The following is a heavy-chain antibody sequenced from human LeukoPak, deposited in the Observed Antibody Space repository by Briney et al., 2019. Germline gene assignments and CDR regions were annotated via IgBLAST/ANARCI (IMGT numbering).Heavy chain of an antibody. Sequence: SESLSLTCAASGWSFSGYYLSWIRQPPGKGLEWIAQINHSGSTNYNPSLKSGVIITVNTSTNKSSLKLISGTATDTAVYHCARARRGPLARYFVYWGQGTLVADSS. CDR2: INHSGST. J-gene: IGHJ4*02. V-gene: IGHV4-34*01. CDR3: ARARRGPLARYFVY. D-gene: IGHD2-15*01. CDR1: GWSFSGYY.